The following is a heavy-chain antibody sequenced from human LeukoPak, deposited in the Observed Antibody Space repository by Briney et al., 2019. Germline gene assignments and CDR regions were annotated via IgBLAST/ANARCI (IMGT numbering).Heavy chain of an antibody. CDR3: VRDDGNCTGSSCYDAFDI. CDR1: GFTFSSYS. V-gene: IGHV3-7*01. Sequence: GGSLRLSCAASGFTFSSYSMIWVRQAPGKGLEWVANINRDGSEKNYVDSVKGRFTISRDNAKNSLYLQMNSLRDEDTAIYYCVRDDGNCTGSSCYDAFDIWGQGTLVTVSS. CDR2: INRDGSEK. J-gene: IGHJ3*02. D-gene: IGHD2-15*01.